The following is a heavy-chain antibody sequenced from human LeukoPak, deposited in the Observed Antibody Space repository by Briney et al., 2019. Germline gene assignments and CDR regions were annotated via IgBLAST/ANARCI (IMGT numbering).Heavy chain of an antibody. CDR3: ARAGDSSGGSYFFDY. CDR1: AYTFTIYD. D-gene: IGHD2-15*01. V-gene: IGHV1-8*01. CDR2: MNPNSGNT. Sequence: ASVTVSCTASAYTFTIYDINWVRQATGQGLEWMGWMNPNSGNTGYAQKFQGRVTMTRNTSISTAYMELSSLRSEDTAVYYCARAGDSSGGSYFFDYWGQGTLVTVSS. J-gene: IGHJ4*02.